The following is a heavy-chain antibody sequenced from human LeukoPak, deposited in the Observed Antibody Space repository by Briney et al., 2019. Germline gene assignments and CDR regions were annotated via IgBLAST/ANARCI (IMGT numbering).Heavy chain of an antibody. D-gene: IGHD1-1*01. CDR1: GFTFSSYW. CDR3: ASGWNENFDY. J-gene: IGHJ4*02. CDR2: IKQDGSEK. Sequence: GGSLRLSCAASGFTFSSYWISWVRQAPGKGLEWVANIKQDGSEKYYVDSVKGRFTISRDNAKNSLYLQMNSLRAEDTAVYYCASGWNENFDYWGQGTLVTVSS. V-gene: IGHV3-7*01.